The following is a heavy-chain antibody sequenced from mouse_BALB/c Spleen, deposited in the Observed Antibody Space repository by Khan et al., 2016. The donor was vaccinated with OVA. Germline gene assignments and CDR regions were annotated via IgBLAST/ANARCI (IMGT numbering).Heavy chain of an antibody. V-gene: IGHV1-77*01. CDR2: IYPGSGNT. CDR3: ARVDTTSLDC. D-gene: IGHD2-3*01. CDR1: GYTFTDYY. J-gene: IGHJ2*01. Sequence: QVRLQQSGTELARPGASVKLSCKATGYTFTDYYITWVKQRSRQGLEWIGEIYPGSGNTYYNENFKVKASLTADKSSNTAYMELTSLTTEDSADYFCARVDTTSLDCWGQGTTLTVSS.